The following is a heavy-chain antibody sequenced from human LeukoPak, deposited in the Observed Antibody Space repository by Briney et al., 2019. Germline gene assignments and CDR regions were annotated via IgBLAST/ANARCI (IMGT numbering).Heavy chain of an antibody. CDR2: ISSSSSYI. CDR1: GFTFSSYS. Sequence: GGSLRLSCAASGFTFSSYSMNWVRQAPGKVLEWVSSISSSSSYIYYADSVKGRFTISRDNAKNSLYLQMNSLRAEDTAVYYCGRDLPTVASIDYWGQGTLVTVSS. J-gene: IGHJ4*02. V-gene: IGHV3-21*01. D-gene: IGHD4-23*01. CDR3: GRDLPTVASIDY.